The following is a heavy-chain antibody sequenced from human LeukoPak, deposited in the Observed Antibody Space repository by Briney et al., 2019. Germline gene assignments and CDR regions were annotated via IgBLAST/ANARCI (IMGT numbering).Heavy chain of an antibody. CDR3: ARVYYSRSYDYWYFDL. V-gene: IGHV4-59*01. Sequence: SETLSLTCTVSGGSISSYYWSWIRQPPGKGLEWIGYIYYSGSTNYNPSLKSRVTISVDTSKNQFSLKLSSVTAADTAVYYCARVYYSRSYDYWYFDLWGRGTLVTVSS. CDR1: GGSISSYY. J-gene: IGHJ2*01. CDR2: IYYSGST. D-gene: IGHD6-13*01.